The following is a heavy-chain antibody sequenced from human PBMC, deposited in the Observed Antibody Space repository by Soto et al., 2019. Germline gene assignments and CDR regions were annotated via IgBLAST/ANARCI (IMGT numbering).Heavy chain of an antibody. D-gene: IGHD6-13*01. Sequence: SVKVACKASGCTFSSYAIRCVRQATGQVLEWMGGIIPIFGTANYAQKFQGRVTITADESTSTAYMELSSLRSEDTAVYYCARERRSGRPMAAAGPFDYWGQGTLVTVSS. CDR3: ARERRSGRPMAAAGPFDY. CDR2: IIPIFGTA. CDR1: GCTFSSYA. J-gene: IGHJ4*02. V-gene: IGHV1-69*13.